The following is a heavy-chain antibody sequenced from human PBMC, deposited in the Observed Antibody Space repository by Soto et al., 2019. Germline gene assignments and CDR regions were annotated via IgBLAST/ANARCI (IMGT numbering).Heavy chain of an antibody. CDR3: ATDIMISGSYSDDAY. CDR2: FDPEDGET. CDR1: GYTLTELS. D-gene: IGHD3-10*01. Sequence: ASVKVSCKVSGYTLTELSMHWVRQAPGKGLEWMGGFDPEDGETIYAQKFQGRVTMTEDTSTDTAYMELSSLRSEDTAVYYCATDIMISGSYSDDAYWGQGTLVTVSS. V-gene: IGHV1-24*01. J-gene: IGHJ4*02.